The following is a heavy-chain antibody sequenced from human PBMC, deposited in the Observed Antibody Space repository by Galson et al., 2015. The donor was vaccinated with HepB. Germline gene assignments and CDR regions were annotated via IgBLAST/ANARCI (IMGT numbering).Heavy chain of an antibody. V-gene: IGHV3-20*04. J-gene: IGHJ4*02. Sequence: SLRLSCAVSGFTLDDYGMSWVRQALGKGLEWVAGSNWNGGNTGYADSVQGRFIISRDDAKNSLHLQMNSLRAEDTALYYCVRAGDSAGWEFEYWGQGTLVTVSS. D-gene: IGHD5-12*01. CDR3: VRAGDSAGWEFEY. CDR1: GFTLDDYG. CDR2: SNWNGGNT.